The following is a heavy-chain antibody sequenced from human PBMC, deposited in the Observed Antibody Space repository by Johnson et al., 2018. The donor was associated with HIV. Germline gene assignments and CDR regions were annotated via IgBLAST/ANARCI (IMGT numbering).Heavy chain of an antibody. D-gene: IGHD3-3*01. Sequence: VQLVESGGGVVQPGRSLRLSCAASGFTFSSYGMHWVRQAPGKGLEWVAVISYDGSNKYYADSVKGRFTISRDNSKNTLYLQMNSLRAEDTAVYYCASGVVTLSFDIWGQGTMVTVSS. CDR3: ASGVVTLSFDI. J-gene: IGHJ3*02. V-gene: IGHV3-30*19. CDR2: ISYDGSNK. CDR1: GFTFSSYG.